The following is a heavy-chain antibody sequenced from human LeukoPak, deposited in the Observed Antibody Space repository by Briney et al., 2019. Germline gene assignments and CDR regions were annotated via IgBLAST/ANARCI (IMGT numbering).Heavy chain of an antibody. V-gene: IGHV3-7*03. CDR1: GFTPSIYW. CDR2: IKQDGSEK. J-gene: IGHJ4*02. D-gene: IGHD2-8*02. CDR3: ARDLWAIRVLDGFDL. Sequence: PGGSRRISCAASGFTPSIYWMSWVREAPGKSLQCLANIKQDGSEKKYMDSVKGRFTISRDNAKNSLYLQMNSLRAEDTALYYCARDLWAIRVLDGFDLWGQGTLVTVSS.